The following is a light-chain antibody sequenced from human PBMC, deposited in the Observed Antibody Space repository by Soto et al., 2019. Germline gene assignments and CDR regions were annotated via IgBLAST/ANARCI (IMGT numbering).Light chain of an antibody. CDR3: ASYAGGNQV. Sequence: QSALTQPPSASGSPRQSVTISCTGSSSDVGAYNFVSWYQHLPGKAPKLIIYEVTKRPSGVPDRFSGSKSGNTASLTVSGLLAEDEADYYCASYAGGNQVFGTGTKLTVL. J-gene: IGLJ1*01. CDR2: EVT. V-gene: IGLV2-8*01. CDR1: SSDVGAYNF.